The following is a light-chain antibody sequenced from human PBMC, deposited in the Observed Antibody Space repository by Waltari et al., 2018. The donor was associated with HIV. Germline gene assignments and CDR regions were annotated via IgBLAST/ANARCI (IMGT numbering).Light chain of an antibody. Sequence: EIVMTQYPDSLAVSLGERATINCKSSQSVLYNSNNKSYIAWYQQKPGQPPKLLIYWASTRESGVPDRFSGSGSGTDFTLTISSLQAEDVAVYYCQQYYSTPLTFGGGTKVEIK. CDR2: WAS. CDR3: QQYYSTPLT. J-gene: IGKJ4*01. CDR1: QSVLYNSNNKSY. V-gene: IGKV4-1*01.